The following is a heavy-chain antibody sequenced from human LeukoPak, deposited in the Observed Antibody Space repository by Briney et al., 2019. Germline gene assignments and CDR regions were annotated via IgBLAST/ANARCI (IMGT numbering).Heavy chain of an antibody. J-gene: IGHJ4*02. D-gene: IGHD1-26*01. CDR1: GYTFSSYG. CDR2: ISAYNGNT. V-gene: IGHV1-18*01. Sequence: ASVKVSCKASGYTFSSYGIIWVRQAPGQGLGWMGWISAYNGNTNYAQKFQGRVTMTTDTSTSTAYMELRSLRSDDTALYYCARKWELLASGYWGQGTLVTVSS. CDR3: ARKWELLASGY.